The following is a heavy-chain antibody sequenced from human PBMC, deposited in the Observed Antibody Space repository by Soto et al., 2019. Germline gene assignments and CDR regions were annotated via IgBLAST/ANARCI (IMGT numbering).Heavy chain of an antibody. CDR1: GFTFRSYA. Sequence: EVQLLESGGGLVQPGGSLRLSCAASGFTFRSYAMSWVRQAPGKGLEWVSAISGDGDRTYYTDSVKGRFTMSRDNAKNTLYLQMNSLRAEDTAVYYCAKENQGRGSDYWGQGTLVTVSS. CDR3: AKENQGRGSDY. J-gene: IGHJ4*02. V-gene: IGHV3-23*01. CDR2: ISGDGDRT. D-gene: IGHD1-26*01.